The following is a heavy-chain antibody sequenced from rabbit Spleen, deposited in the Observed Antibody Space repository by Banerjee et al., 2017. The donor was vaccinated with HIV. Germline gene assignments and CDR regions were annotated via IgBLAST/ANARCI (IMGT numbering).Heavy chain of an antibody. V-gene: IGHV1S45*01. Sequence: QEQLEESGGGLVKPEGSLTLTCKASGFSFSDRDVMCWVRQAPGKGLELIAWINIVTGKSVYPSRAKGRFPMFRTPSTPVALQIARLAAADTAPYFCARDFVAFIGWKFNFWGQGPLVTVS. CDR2: INIVTGKS. CDR1: GFSFSDRDV. CDR3: ARDFVAFIGWKFNF. J-gene: IGHJ4*01. D-gene: IGHD1-1*01.